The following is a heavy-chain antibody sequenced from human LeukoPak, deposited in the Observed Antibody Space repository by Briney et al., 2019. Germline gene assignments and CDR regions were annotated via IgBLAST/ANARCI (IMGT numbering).Heavy chain of an antibody. CDR1: GYKFTTYL. D-gene: IGHD3-16*01. V-gene: IGHV5-51*01. CDR3: VRLYTTLTRSIWGWFDP. J-gene: IGHJ5*02. Sequence: GESLKISCKASGYKFTTYLIAWVRQKPGKGLEWMGIIYPDDSHNRYSPSFQGQVTIPADKSISTAYLQWSRLTASDTAIYYCVRLYTTLTRSIWGWFDPWGQGTLVTVSS. CDR2: IYPDDSHN.